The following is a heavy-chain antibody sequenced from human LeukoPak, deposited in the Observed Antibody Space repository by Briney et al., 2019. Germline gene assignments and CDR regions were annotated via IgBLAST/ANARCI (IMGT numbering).Heavy chain of an antibody. V-gene: IGHV3-30*03. Sequence: GGSLRLSCAASGFTFSSYGMHWVRQAPGKGLEWVAVISYDGSNKYYVDSVKGRFTISRDNSKNTLDLQMNSLRAEDTAVYYCVRGSRDYIWGSYRSDPKIPFEYWGQGTLVTVSS. J-gene: IGHJ4*02. CDR3: VRGSRDYIWGSYRSDPKIPFEY. CDR1: GFTFSSYG. CDR2: ISYDGSNK. D-gene: IGHD3-16*02.